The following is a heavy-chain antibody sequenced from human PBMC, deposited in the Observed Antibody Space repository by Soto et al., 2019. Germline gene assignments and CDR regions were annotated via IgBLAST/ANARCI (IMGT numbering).Heavy chain of an antibody. V-gene: IGHV3-74*01. CDR1: GFTFSTYW. J-gene: IGHJ4*02. CDR3: ARNYVWGSYN. CDR2: TNSDGSDT. Sequence: PGGSLRLSCAASGFTFSTYWMYWVRQAPGKGLVWVSRTNSDGSDTSYADSVKGRFTISRDNAKNTLYLQMNSLRAEDTAVYYCARNYVWGSYNWGQGTLVTVSS. D-gene: IGHD3-16*01.